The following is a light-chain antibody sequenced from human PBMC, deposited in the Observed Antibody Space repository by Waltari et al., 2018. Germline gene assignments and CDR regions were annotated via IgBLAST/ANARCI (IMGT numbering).Light chain of an antibody. CDR1: SGSVSSTSY. CDR2: KGI. V-gene: IGLV8-61*01. CDR3: SMYMGSGVWV. J-gene: IGLJ3*02. Sequence: QTVVTQEPSLSVSPGGTVTLTCAFSSGSVSSTSYPTWYQQTPGQPPRTLLYKGISRSSGVPDRFSGSIRGNTAALTITGAQADDESDYYCSMYMGSGVWVFGGGTKLTVL.